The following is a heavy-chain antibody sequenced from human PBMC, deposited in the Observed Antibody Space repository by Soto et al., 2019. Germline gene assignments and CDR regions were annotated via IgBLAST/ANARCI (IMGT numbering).Heavy chain of an antibody. CDR1: GGSFSGYY. J-gene: IGHJ4*02. CDR3: ARGQYQPKKFPFDY. V-gene: IGHV4-34*01. Sequence: PSETLSLTCAVYGGSFSGYYWSWIRQPPGKGLEWIGEINHSGSTNYNPSLKSRVTISVDTSKNQFSLKLSSVTAADTAVYYCARGQYQPKKFPFDYWGQGTLVTVSS. D-gene: IGHD2-2*01. CDR2: INHSGST.